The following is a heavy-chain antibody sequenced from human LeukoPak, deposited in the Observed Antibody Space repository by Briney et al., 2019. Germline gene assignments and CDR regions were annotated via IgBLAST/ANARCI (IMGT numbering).Heavy chain of an antibody. CDR1: GYTFTSYG. CDR3: ARGLDSYGYSDYYYMDV. CDR2: ISAYNGNT. Sequence: GASVKVSCKASGYTFTSYGISWVRQAPGQGLEWMGWISAYNGNTNYAQKLQGRVTMTTDTSTSTAYMELRSLRSDGTAVYYCARGLDSYGYSDYYYMDVWGKGTTVTISS. D-gene: IGHD5-18*01. J-gene: IGHJ6*03. V-gene: IGHV1-18*01.